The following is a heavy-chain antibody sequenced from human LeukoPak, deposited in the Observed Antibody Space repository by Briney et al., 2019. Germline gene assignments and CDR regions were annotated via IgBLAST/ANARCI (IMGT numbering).Heavy chain of an antibody. V-gene: IGHV4-4*07. Sequence: SQTQSLTYTVSGGSLSSNYGSWIPPPAGSGLEWIGRIYTSVSTNNNPSLKRRATLSVATSKTQFSLKLSCVTAADTAVYCCEGGSYDFWSGYLDYYYYMDVWGKGTTVTVSS. CDR3: EGGSYDFWSGYLDYYYYMDV. CDR2: IYTSVST. CDR1: GGSLSSNY. D-gene: IGHD3-3*01. J-gene: IGHJ6*03.